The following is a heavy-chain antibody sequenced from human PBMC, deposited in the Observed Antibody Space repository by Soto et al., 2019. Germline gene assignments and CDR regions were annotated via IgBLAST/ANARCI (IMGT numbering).Heavy chain of an antibody. CDR2: ISYDGSNK. CDR3: AREGPWDYYYGMDV. J-gene: IGHJ6*02. CDR1: GFTFSSYA. Sequence: QVQLVESGGGVVQPGRSLRLSCAASGFTFSSYAMHWVRQAPGKGLEWVAVISYDGSNKYYADYVKGRFTISRDNSKNTRYLQMNSLRAEDTAVYYCAREGPWDYYYGMDVWGQGTTVTVSS. V-gene: IGHV3-30-3*01. D-gene: IGHD1-26*01.